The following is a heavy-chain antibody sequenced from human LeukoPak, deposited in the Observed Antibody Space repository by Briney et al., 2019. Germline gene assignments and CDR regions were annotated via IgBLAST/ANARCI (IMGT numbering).Heavy chain of an antibody. J-gene: IGHJ4*02. D-gene: IGHD6-19*01. CDR3: ARRASSGLFDY. CDR2: IYSSGST. V-gene: IGHV4-59*01. CDR1: GGSISSYH. Sequence: SETLSLTCTVSGGSISSYHWSWIREPPGKGLEWIGYIYSSGSTNYNPSLKSRVTISVDTSKDQFPLKLSSVTAADTAVYYCARRASSGLFDYWGQGTLVTVSS.